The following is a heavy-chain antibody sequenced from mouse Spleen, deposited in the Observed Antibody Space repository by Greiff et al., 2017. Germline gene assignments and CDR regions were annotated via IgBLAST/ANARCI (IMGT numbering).Heavy chain of an antibody. CDR3: TRGLTGTPFDY. CDR2: IDPETGGT. V-gene: IGHV1-15*01. Sequence: VKLVESGAELVRPGASVTLSCKASGYTFTDYEMHWVKQTPVHGLEWIGAIDPETGGTAYNQKFKGKAILTADKSSSTAYMELRSLTSEDSAVYYCTRGLTGTPFDYWGQGTTLTVSS. J-gene: IGHJ2*01. D-gene: IGHD4-1*01. CDR1: GYTFTDYE.